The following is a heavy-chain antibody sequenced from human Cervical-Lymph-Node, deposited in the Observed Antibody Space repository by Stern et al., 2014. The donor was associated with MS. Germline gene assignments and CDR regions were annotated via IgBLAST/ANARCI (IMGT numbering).Heavy chain of an antibody. CDR2: FHYTGST. Sequence: QVQLVESGPRQVKSSETLSLTCTVSGDSITRGFYYWGWIRQTPGKGLQWIGNFHYTGSTYSNPSLRSRVTISADTSRNQFSLRLSSVTAADTAVYYCARRDGSGSYYFDFWGQGTLVTVSS. CDR3: ARRDGSGSYYFDF. CDR1: GDSITRGFYY. V-gene: IGHV4-39*01. J-gene: IGHJ4*02. D-gene: IGHD6-19*01.